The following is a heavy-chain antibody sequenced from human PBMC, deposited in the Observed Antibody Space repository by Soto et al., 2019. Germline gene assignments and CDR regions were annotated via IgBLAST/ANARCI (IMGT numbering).Heavy chain of an antibody. V-gene: IGHV3-30*18. Sequence: QVQLVESGGGVVQPGRSLRLSCAASGFTFISYGMHWVRQAPGKGLEWVAVISYDGSNKYYADSVKGRFTISRDNFKNTLYLQMNSRRPEDTAVYYCAKIRAFAVALKSPPFDYWGQGTMVTVSS. CDR3: AKIRAFAVALKSPPFDY. J-gene: IGHJ4*02. D-gene: IGHD6-19*01. CDR1: GFTFISYG. CDR2: ISYDGSNK.